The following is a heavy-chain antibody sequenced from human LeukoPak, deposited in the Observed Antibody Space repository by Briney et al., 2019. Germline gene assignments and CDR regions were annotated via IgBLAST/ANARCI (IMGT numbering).Heavy chain of an antibody. CDR1: GGSISSYY. D-gene: IGHD3-10*01. CDR3: ATYPFRGDTHYFDY. V-gene: IGHV4-59*01. J-gene: IGHJ4*02. CDR2: IYYSGST. Sequence: SETLSLTCTVSGGSISSYYWSWIRQPPGKGLEWIAYIYYSGSTNYNPSLQSRVTISVDTYNKQFSLKLSSVTAADTAVYYCATYPFRGDTHYFDYWGQGILVTVSS.